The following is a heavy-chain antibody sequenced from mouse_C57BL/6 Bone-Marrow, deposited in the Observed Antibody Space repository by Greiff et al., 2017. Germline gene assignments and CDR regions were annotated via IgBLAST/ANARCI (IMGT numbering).Heavy chain of an antibody. J-gene: IGHJ4*01. Sequence: QVQLQQPGAELVKPGASVKLSCKASGYTFTSYWMQWVKQRPGQGLEWIGEIDPSDSYTTYNQKLKGKVTFTVDTSSSTAYMQLSSLTSEDSAVYYCARDYYSNYDARDYWGQGTSVTVSS. D-gene: IGHD2-5*01. CDR2: IDPSDSYT. V-gene: IGHV1-50*01. CDR1: GYTFTSYW. CDR3: ARDYYSNYDARDY.